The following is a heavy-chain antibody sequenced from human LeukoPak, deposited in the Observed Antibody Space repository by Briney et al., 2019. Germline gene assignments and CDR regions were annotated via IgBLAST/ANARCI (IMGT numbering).Heavy chain of an antibody. CDR1: GFTFSNSW. V-gene: IGHV3-7*01. CDR3: ARLFGEVTIYDY. J-gene: IGHJ4*02. CDR2: MNQHGSQI. Sequence: GGSLRLSCAASGFTFSNSWMSWVRQAPGRGLEWVASMNQHGSQIHYVDSVKGRFTISRDNAKNSLYLEMSSLRAEDTAEYYCARLFGEVTIYDYWGQGTLVTVSS. D-gene: IGHD3-10*01.